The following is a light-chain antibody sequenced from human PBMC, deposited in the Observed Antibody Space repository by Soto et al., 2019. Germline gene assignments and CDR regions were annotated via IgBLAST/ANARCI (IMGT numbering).Light chain of an antibody. Sequence: EIVLTQSPGTLSLSPGERATLSCRASQSVSSSHLAWYQQKPGQPPRLLIYGASSRATGIPDRFSGSGSGTDFTLTISRLEPEDFAVYYCQQYGTSRAFGQGTKVDIK. J-gene: IGKJ1*01. CDR2: GAS. V-gene: IGKV3-20*01. CDR1: QSVSSSH. CDR3: QQYGTSRA.